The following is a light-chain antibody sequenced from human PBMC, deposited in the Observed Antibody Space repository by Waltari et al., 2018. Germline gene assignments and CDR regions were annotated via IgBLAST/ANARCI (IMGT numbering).Light chain of an antibody. J-gene: IGLJ1*01. CDR1: SSHAGRNA. CDR2: NDA. CDR3: ASWDDSLDAYV. Sequence: QSVLTQPPSASGTPGQRVPISCSGSSSHAGRNAVNWYRQPPRTAPKLLTFNDADRPSGVPDRFSGSRSATSASLAISGLQSDDESTYYCASWDDSLDAYVFGSGTWVTVL. V-gene: IGLV1-44*01.